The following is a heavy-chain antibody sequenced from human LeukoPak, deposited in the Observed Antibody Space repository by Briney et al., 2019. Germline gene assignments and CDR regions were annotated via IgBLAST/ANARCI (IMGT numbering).Heavy chain of an antibody. CDR2: ISGSGDRT. Sequence: GGSLRLSCAASGFTFSSYAMTWVRQAPGKGLEWLSTISGSGDRTFYADSVKGRFTISRDNSKNTVYLQMNSLRAEDTAVYYCAKSYEPSYMDVWGKGTTVTVSS. V-gene: IGHV3-23*01. D-gene: IGHD3-22*01. CDR3: AKSYEPSYMDV. CDR1: GFTFSSYA. J-gene: IGHJ6*03.